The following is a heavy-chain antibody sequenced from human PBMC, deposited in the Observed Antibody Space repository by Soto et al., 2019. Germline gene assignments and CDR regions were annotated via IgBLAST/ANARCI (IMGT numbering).Heavy chain of an antibody. CDR1: GFIFSSYS. J-gene: IGHJ4*02. Sequence: GGSLRLSCAASGFIFSSYSMSWVRQAPGKGLEWVSAISGGGGSTYYADSVKGRFTISKDNSKNTLYLQMNSLTAEDTAVYYCAKGQKTFDYWGQGTLVTVS. CDR2: ISGGGGST. CDR3: AKGQKTFDY. V-gene: IGHV3-23*01.